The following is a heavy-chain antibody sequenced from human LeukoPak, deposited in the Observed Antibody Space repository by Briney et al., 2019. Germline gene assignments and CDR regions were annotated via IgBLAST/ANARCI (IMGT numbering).Heavy chain of an antibody. J-gene: IGHJ6*03. D-gene: IGHD3-10*01. CDR3: ARGGSGSRRNYYYYYMDV. Sequence: PGGSLRLSCAASGFAFSNYAMTWVRQAPGKGLEWVSAISGSGGSTYYADSVKGRFTISRDNSKNTLYLQMNSLRAEDTAVYYCARGGSGSRRNYYYYYMDVWGKGTTVTVSS. V-gene: IGHV3-23*01. CDR2: ISGSGGST. CDR1: GFAFSNYA.